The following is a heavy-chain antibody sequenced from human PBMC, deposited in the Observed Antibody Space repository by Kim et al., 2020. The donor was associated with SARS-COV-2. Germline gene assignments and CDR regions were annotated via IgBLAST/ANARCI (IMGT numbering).Heavy chain of an antibody. CDR2: IYYSGST. CDR3: ARPLTYYDFWSGYLGHNYYYGMDV. D-gene: IGHD3-3*01. J-gene: IGHJ6*02. V-gene: IGHV4-39*01. Sequence: SETLSLTCTVSGGSISSSSYYWGWIRQPPGKGLEWIGSIYYSGSTYYNPSLKSRVTISVDTSKNQFSLKLSSVTAADTAVYYCARPLTYYDFWSGYLGHNYYYGMDVWGQGTTVTVSS. CDR1: GGSISSSSYY.